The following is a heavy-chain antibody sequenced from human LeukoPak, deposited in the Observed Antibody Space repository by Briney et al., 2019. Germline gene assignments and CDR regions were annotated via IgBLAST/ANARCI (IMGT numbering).Heavy chain of an antibody. D-gene: IGHD3-3*01. CDR2: ISGSGGNT. J-gene: IGHJ3*02. V-gene: IGHV3-23*01. CDR3: ARRDFWSGNDAFDI. CDR1: GFTFSSYA. Sequence: GGSLRLSCAASGFTFSSYAMSWVRQAPGKGLEWVSAISGSGGNTYYADSVNGRFTISRDNSKNTLYLQMNSLRVEDTAVYYCARRDFWSGNDAFDIWGQGTMVTVSS.